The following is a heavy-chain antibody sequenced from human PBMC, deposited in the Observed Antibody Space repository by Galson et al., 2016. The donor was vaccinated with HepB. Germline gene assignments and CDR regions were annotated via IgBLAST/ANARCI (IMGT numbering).Heavy chain of an antibody. Sequence: QAPGKGLEWVSSIYSGGSTYYADSVKGRSTISRDNSKNTLYLQMNSLRAEDTAVYYCARNYGSGTYYYYYGMDVWGQGTTVTVSS. CDR3: ARNYGSGTYYYYYGMDV. D-gene: IGHD3-10*01. CDR2: IYSGGST. V-gene: IGHV3-53*01. J-gene: IGHJ6*02.